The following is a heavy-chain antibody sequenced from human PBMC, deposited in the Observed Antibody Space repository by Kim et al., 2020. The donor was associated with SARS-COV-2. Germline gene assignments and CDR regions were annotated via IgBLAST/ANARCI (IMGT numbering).Heavy chain of an antibody. J-gene: IGHJ4*02. D-gene: IGHD3-22*01. CDR1: GFAFSDDW. Sequence: GGSLRLSCAASGFAFSDDWMSWVRQAPGQGLEWVANIKQDGRVKNYVDSVKGRFSISRDNAENTLYLQMNSLRAEDTAVYYCARGGYSHFAYWGQGTLVT. V-gene: IGHV3-7*04. CDR3: ARGGYSHFAY. CDR2: IKQDGRVK.